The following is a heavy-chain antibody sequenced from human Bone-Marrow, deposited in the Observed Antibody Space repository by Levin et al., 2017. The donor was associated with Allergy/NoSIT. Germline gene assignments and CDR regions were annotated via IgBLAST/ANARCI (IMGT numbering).Heavy chain of an antibody. V-gene: IGHV3-23*01. Sequence: GGSLRLSCAGSGFTFSSYAMSWVRQAPGKGLEWVSSISGSASGTYYADSVKGRFTISRDNSKNTLYLQMSSLRADDTAVYYCAKSTEFFWSGYDNWGQGTLVTVSS. CDR2: ISGSASGT. D-gene: IGHD3-3*01. CDR1: GFTFSSYA. CDR3: AKSTEFFWSGYDN. J-gene: IGHJ4*02.